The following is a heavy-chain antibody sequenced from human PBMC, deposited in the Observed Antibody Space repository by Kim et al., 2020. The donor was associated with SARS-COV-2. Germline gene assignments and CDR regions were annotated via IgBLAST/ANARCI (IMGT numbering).Heavy chain of an antibody. CDR2: ISGSGGST. J-gene: IGHJ4*02. V-gene: IGHV3-23*01. CDR1: GFSFSSYV. Sequence: GGSLRLSCAASGFSFSSYVMSWVRQAPGKGLEWVSGISGSGGSTYYADSVKGRFTISRDNSKNTLYLQINSLRAEDTAVYYCAKPILNRWNDGFDYWGQGTLVTVSS. CDR3: AKPILNRWNDGFDY. D-gene: IGHD1-1*01.